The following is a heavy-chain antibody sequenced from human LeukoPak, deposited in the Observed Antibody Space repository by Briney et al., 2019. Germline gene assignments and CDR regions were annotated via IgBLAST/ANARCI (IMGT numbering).Heavy chain of an antibody. D-gene: IGHD6-13*01. CDR3: ARRIAAAAAPYYFDY. J-gene: IGHJ4*02. V-gene: IGHV3-33*01. CDR1: GFTFSSYG. CDR2: IWYDGSNK. Sequence: PGRSLRLPCAASGFTFSSYGMHWVRQAPGKGLEWVAVIWYDGSNKYYADSVKGRFTISRDNSKNTLYLQMNSLRAEDTAVYYCARRIAAAAAPYYFDYWGQGTLVTVSS.